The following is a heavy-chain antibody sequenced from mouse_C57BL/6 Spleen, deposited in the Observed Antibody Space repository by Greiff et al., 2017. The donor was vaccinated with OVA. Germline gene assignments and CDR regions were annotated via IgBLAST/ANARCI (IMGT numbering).Heavy chain of an antibody. D-gene: IGHD1-1*01. V-gene: IGHV1-26*01. CDR1: GYTFTDYY. CDR2: INPNNGGT. Sequence: EVKLQQSGPELVKPGASVKISCKASGYTFTDYYMNWVKQSHGKSLEWIGDINPNNGGTSYNQKFKGKATLTVDKSSSTAYMELRSLTSEDSAGYYCASGIYYYGSSLDYWGQGTSVTVSS. CDR3: ASGIYYYGSSLDY. J-gene: IGHJ4*01.